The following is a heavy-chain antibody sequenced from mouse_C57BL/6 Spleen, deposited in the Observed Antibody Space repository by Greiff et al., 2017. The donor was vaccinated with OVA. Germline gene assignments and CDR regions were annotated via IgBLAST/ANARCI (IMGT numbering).Heavy chain of an antibody. CDR1: GFTFSSYA. Sequence: EVQLVESGEGLVKPGGSLQLSCAASGFTFSSYAMSWVRQTPEKRLEWVAYISSGGDYIYYADTVKGRFTISRDNARNTLYLQMSSLKSEDTAMYYCTRVNYGSSYVPSYWYFDVWGTGTTVTVSS. CDR2: ISSGGDYI. D-gene: IGHD1-1*01. CDR3: TRVNYGSSYVPSYWYFDV. V-gene: IGHV5-9-1*02. J-gene: IGHJ1*03.